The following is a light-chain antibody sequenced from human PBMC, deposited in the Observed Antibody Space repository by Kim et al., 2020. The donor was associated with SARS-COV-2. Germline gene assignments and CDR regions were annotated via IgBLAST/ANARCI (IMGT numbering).Light chain of an antibody. CDR3: QQAHSFPLT. Sequence: DIQMTQSPSSVSASVGARVTITCRASQGISRWLAWYQQKPGTAPKLLIYAATSLQSGVPSRFSGSGSGTDFTPTISSLQPEDSATYYCQQAHSFPLTFGGGTKVDIK. V-gene: IGKV1-12*01. J-gene: IGKJ4*01. CDR1: QGISRW. CDR2: AAT.